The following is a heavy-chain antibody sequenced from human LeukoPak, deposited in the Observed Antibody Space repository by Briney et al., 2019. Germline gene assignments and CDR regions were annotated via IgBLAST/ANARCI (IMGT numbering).Heavy chain of an antibody. CDR1: GFTFSSYG. Sequence: PGRSLRLSCAASGFTFSSYGMHWVRQAPGKGLEWVAVISYDGSNKYYADSVKGRFTISRDNSKNTLYLQMNSLRAEDTAVYYCAKDLLGWLVRGEVDYWGQGTLVTVSS. J-gene: IGHJ4*02. CDR2: ISYDGSNK. CDR3: AKDLLGWLVRGEVDY. D-gene: IGHD6-19*01. V-gene: IGHV3-30*18.